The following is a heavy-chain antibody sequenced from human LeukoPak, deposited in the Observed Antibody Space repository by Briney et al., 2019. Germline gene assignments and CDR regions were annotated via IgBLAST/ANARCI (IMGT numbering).Heavy chain of an antibody. D-gene: IGHD6-6*01. J-gene: IGHJ4*02. CDR1: GGSISSSNYF. CDR3: ARDIGYSSSQFDY. Sequence: PSETLSLTCTVSGGSISSSNYFWGWIRQPAGKGLEWIGRIYTSGSTNYNPSLKSRVTMSVDTSKNQFSLKLSSVTAADTAVYYCARDIGYSSSQFDYWGQGTLVTVSS. V-gene: IGHV4-61*02. CDR2: IYTSGST.